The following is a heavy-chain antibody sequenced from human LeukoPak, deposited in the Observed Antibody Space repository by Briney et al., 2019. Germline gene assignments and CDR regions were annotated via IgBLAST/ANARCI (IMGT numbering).Heavy chain of an antibody. J-gene: IGHJ3*02. V-gene: IGHV1-69*04. CDR3: ARDVYSSGWSSPGAFDI. Sequence: SVKVSCKASGGTFSSYAISWVRQAPGQGLEWMGRIIPILGIANYAQKFQGRVTITADKSTSTAYMELSSLRSEDTAVYYCARDVYSSGWSSPGAFDIWGQGTMVTVSS. CDR2: IIPILGIA. CDR1: GGTFSSYA. D-gene: IGHD6-19*01.